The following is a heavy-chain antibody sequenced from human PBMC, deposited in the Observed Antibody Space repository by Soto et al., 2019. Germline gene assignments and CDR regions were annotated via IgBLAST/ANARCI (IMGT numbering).Heavy chain of an antibody. V-gene: IGHV4-30-2*01. Sequence: QLQLQESGSGLVKPSQTLSLTCAVSGGSISSGGYSWSCIRQPPGKGLEWIGYSYHRGSTSYNPSLRRRVTFSVDRSKNQFSLKLSSVTAADTAVYYCAAGVGLPRYYWGQGTLVTVSS. CDR3: AAGVGLPRYY. J-gene: IGHJ4*02. CDR1: GGSISSGGYS. D-gene: IGHD5-12*01. CDR2: SYHRGST.